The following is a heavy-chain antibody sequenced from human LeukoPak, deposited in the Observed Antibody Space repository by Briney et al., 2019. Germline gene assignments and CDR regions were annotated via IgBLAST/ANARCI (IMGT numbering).Heavy chain of an antibody. CDR2: MNPNSGNT. V-gene: IGHV1-8*01. D-gene: IGHD6-19*01. Sequence: ASVKVSCKASGYTFTTYDILWVRQATGQGLEWMGWMNPNSGNTGYAQKFQGRVTMTRNTSISTAYMELSSLRSEDTAVYYCARGLKYSSGWYVSFTYWGQGTLVTVSS. J-gene: IGHJ4*02. CDR3: ARGLKYSSGWYVSFTY. CDR1: GYTFTTYD.